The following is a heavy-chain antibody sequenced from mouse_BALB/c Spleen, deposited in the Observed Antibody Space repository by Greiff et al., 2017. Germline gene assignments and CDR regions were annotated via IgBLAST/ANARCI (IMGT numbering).Heavy chain of an antibody. D-gene: IGHD2-1*01. CDR2: INPSSGYT. Sequence: VQLQQSAAELVRPGASVKMSCKASGYTFTSYTMHWVQQRPGQGLEWIGYINPSSGYTEYNQKFKDKTTLTADKASSTAYMQLNSLTSEDSAVYYCARRGDGNYSWFAYWGQGTLVTVSA. CDR1: GYTFTSYT. J-gene: IGHJ3*01. V-gene: IGHV1-4*02. CDR3: ARRGDGNYSWFAY.